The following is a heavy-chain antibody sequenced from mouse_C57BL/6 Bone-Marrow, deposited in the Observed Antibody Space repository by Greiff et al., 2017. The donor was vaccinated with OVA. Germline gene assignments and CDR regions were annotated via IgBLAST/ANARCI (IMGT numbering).Heavy chain of an antibody. CDR3: AREKGSYYYCSAWFAY. D-gene: IGHD1-1*01. CDR1: GFTFSSYA. CDR2: ISDGGSYT. J-gene: IGHJ3*01. Sequence: DVQLVESGGGLVKPGGSLKLSCAASGFTFSSYAMSWVRQTPEKRLEWVATISDGGSYTYYPENVKGRFTISRDNAKNNLYLQMSHLKSEDTAMYYCAREKGSYYYCSAWFAYWGQGTLVTVSA. V-gene: IGHV5-4*01.